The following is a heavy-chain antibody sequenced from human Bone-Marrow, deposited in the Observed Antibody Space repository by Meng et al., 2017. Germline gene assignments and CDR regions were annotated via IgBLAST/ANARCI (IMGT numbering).Heavy chain of an antibody. D-gene: IGHD6-25*01. J-gene: IGHJ4*02. CDR2: INPKSGGT. V-gene: IGHV1-2*06. Sequence: VQLVQAGAEGKKPGSSVKVSCKASGGTFSSYAISWVRQAPGQGLEWMGRINPKSGGTNYAQKFQGRVTMTSDTSISTAYMELSGLRSDDTAMYYCARDEDISAAGKLFGDYWGQGTLVTVSS. CDR3: ARDEDISAAGKLFGDY. CDR1: GGTFSSYA.